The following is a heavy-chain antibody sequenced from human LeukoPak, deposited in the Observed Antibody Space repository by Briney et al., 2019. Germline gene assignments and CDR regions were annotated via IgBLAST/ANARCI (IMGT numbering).Heavy chain of an antibody. CDR2: INQRRNT. J-gene: IGHJ2*01. D-gene: IGHD6-19*01. CDR1: GESFSGYS. CDR3: ARHGWHAWYFDL. V-gene: IGHV4-34*01. Sequence: SETLSLTCVVYGESFSGYSWSWIRHPPGKGLEWIGEINQRRNTNYNPSLKSRVTISIDTSKNQFSLKLSSVTAADTAVYYCARHGWHAWYFDLWGRGTLVTVSS.